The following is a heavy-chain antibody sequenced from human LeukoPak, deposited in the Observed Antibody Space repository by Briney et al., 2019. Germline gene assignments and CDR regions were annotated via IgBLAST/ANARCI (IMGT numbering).Heavy chain of an antibody. D-gene: IGHD5-18*01. CDR3: ARSYGYSYADNWSDP. J-gene: IGHJ5*02. CDR1: GGSISSYY. CDR2: IYYSGST. V-gene: IGHV4-59*01. Sequence: ASETLSLTCTVSGGSISSYYWSWIRQPPGKGLEWIGYIYYSGSTNYNPSLKSRVTISVDTSKNQFSLKLSSVTAADTAVYYCARSYGYSYADNWSDPWGQGTLVTVSS.